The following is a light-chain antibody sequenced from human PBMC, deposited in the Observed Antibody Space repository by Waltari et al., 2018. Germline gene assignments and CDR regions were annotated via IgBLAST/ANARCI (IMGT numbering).Light chain of an antibody. V-gene: IGKV1-5*03. CDR1: QTLNRW. CDR2: KKS. J-gene: IGKJ1*01. CDR3: HQYHSLGT. Sequence: DIQMTQSPSTLSASVGDRVTIPCRASQTLNRWLAWFPQKPRKAPKLLIDKKSSLESGGPSRCSGSGSGTEFTLTISSLQPDDFATYYCHQYHSLGTFGQGTRAEI.